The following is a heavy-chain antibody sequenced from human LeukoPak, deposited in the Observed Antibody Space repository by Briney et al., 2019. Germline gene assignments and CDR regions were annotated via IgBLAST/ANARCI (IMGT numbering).Heavy chain of an antibody. V-gene: IGHV4-31*03. CDR1: GGSISSGGYY. J-gene: IGHJ6*03. CDR2: IYYSGST. CDR3: TRATPYSAYYYYYMDV. Sequence: SQTLSLTCTVSGGSISSGGYYWSWIRQHPGKGLEWIGYIYYSGSTYYNPSLKSRVTISVDTSKNQFSLKLSSVTAADTAVYYCTRATPYSAYYYYYMDVWGKGTTVTVSS. D-gene: IGHD2-15*01.